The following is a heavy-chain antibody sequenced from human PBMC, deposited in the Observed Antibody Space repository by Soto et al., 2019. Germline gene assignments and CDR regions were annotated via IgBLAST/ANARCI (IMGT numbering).Heavy chain of an antibody. J-gene: IGHJ4*02. Sequence: SETLSLTCTVSGGSTSSSSYYWGWIRQPPGKGLEWIGSIFYSGSTYYNPSLRSRATISVDTSKNQFSLELSSVTAADTAMYYCARQVGSGGYYYVFSYFDYWGQGNLVTVS. V-gene: IGHV4-39*01. CDR3: ARQVGSGGYYYVFSYFDY. CDR2: IFYSGST. CDR1: GGSTSSSSYY. D-gene: IGHD3-22*01.